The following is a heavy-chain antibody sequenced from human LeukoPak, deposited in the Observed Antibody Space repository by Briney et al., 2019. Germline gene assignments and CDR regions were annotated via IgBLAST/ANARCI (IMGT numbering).Heavy chain of an antibody. CDR1: GFTFSGYE. D-gene: IGHD4-17*01. Sequence: PGGSLRLSCVASGFTFSGYEMNWVRQAPGKGLEWVSYISSSGSTIYYADSVKGRFTISRDNAKNSLYLQMNSLRAEDTAVYYCARTEATVTDPPLVWSYYMDVWGKGTTVTISS. CDR2: ISSSGSTI. V-gene: IGHV3-48*03. J-gene: IGHJ6*03. CDR3: ARTEATVTDPPLVWSYYMDV.